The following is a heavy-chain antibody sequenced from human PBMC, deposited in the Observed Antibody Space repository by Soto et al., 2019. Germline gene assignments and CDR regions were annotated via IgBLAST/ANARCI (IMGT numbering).Heavy chain of an antibody. J-gene: IGHJ6*02. CDR3: ARDPLAARPGAYYYYGMDV. D-gene: IGHD6-6*01. CDR1: GYTFTNYG. Sequence: SVKVSCKASGYTFTNYGISWVRQAPVQGLEWMGWISANNGHTKYAQKVQGRVTMTTDTSTSTAYMELRSLRSDDTAVYYCARDPLAARPGAYYYYGMDVWGQGTTVTVSS. CDR2: ISANNGHT. V-gene: IGHV1-18*04.